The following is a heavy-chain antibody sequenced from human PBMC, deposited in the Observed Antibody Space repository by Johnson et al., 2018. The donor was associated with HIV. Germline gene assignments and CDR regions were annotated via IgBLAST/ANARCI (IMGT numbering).Heavy chain of an antibody. CDR3: ARSLLWFGESNAFDI. CDR1: GFTFSSYW. D-gene: IGHD3-10*01. V-gene: IGHV3-74*02. Sequence: VQLVESGGGLVQPGGSLRLSCAASGFTFSSYWMHWVRQAPGKGLVWVSRINSDGSSTSYADSVKGRFTISRDNAKNTLYLQMNSLRAGDTAVYYCARSLLWFGESNAFDIWGQGTMVTVSS. CDR2: INSDGSST. J-gene: IGHJ3*02.